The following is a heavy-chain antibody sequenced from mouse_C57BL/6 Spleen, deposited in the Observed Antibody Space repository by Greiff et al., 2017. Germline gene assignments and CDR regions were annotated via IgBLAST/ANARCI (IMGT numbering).Heavy chain of an antibody. Sequence: EVKLVESGRGLVQPGGSLKLSCAASGFTFSDYYMYWVRQTPEKGLEWVAYISNGGGSTYYPDTVKGRFTISRDNAKNTLYLQMSRLKSEDTAMYYCARRYQDAMDYWGQGTSVTVSS. CDR3: ARRYQDAMDY. J-gene: IGHJ4*01. CDR1: GFTFSDYY. D-gene: IGHD3-2*02. V-gene: IGHV5-12*01. CDR2: ISNGGGST.